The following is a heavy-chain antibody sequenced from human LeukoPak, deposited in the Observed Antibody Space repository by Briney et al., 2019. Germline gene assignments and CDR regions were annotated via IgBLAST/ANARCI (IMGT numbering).Heavy chain of an antibody. CDR2: ISYDGSNK. D-gene: IGHD6-19*01. V-gene: IGHV3-30*03. CDR1: GFTFSSYG. Sequence: PGRSLRLSCAASGFTFSSYGMHWVRQAPGKGLEWVAVISYDGSNKYYADSVKGRFTISRDNSKNTLYLQMNSLRAEDTAVYYCAIRSEWPVFHPYFDYWGQGTLVTVSS. J-gene: IGHJ4*02. CDR3: AIRSEWPVFHPYFDY.